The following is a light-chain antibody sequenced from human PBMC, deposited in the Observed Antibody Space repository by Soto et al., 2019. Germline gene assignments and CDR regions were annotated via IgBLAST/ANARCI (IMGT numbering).Light chain of an antibody. CDR2: KAS. V-gene: IGKV4-1*01. CDR3: QHYNSYSEA. J-gene: IGKJ1*01. Sequence: DIVMTQSPDSLAVSLGEMATINCKSIHIFLHSSNNKNYLAWYQQKPGKAPKLLIYKASTLKSGVPSRFSGSGSGTEFTLTISSLQPDDFATYYCQHYNSYSEAFGQGTKVDI. CDR1: HIFLHSSNNKNY.